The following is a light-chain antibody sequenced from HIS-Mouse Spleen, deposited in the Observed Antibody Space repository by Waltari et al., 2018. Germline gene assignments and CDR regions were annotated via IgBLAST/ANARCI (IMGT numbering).Light chain of an antibody. CDR3: SSYTSSSTWV. J-gene: IGLJ3*02. V-gene: IGLV2-14*01. CDR2: EVS. Sequence: QSALTQPASVSGSPGQPIPISCTGTSRDVGGYNYVPWYQQHPGKAPKLMIYEVSNRPSGVSNRFSGSKSGNTASLTISGLQAEDEADYYCSSYTSSSTWVFGGGTKLTVL. CDR1: SRDVGGYNY.